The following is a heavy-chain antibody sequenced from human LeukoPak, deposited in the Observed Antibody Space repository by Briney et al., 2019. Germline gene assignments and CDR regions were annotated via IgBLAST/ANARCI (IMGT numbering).Heavy chain of an antibody. D-gene: IGHD3-10*01. CDR2: ITGDGSSS. CDR3: VIGGTYGSGS. J-gene: IGHJ4*02. Sequence: PGGSLRLSCAASGFPFANTWKHWVRQAPGKGLVWVSLITGDGSSSNYADSVKGRFTISRDNAKNTLYLQMHSLRTEDTAVYYCVIGGTYGSGSWGQGTLVTVSS. CDR1: GFPFANTW. V-gene: IGHV3-74*01.